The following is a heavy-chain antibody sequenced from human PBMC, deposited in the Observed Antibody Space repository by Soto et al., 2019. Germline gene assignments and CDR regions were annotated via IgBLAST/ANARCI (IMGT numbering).Heavy chain of an antibody. CDR2: ISYDGSNK. CDR1: GFTFSSYG. D-gene: IGHD3-22*01. V-gene: IGHV3-30*18. Sequence: QVQLVESGGGVVQPGRSLRLSCAASGFTFSSYGMHWVRQAPGKGLEWVAVISYDGSNKYYADSVKGRFTISRDNSKNTLYLQMNSLRAEDTAVYYCAKDSRPLYDSSGYYVWGQGTLVTVSS. J-gene: IGHJ4*02. CDR3: AKDSRPLYDSSGYYV.